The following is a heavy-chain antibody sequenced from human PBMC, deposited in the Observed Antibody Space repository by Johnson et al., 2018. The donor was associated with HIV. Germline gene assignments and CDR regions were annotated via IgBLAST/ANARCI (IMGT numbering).Heavy chain of an antibody. CDR1: GFTFDDYA. Sequence: VQLVESGGGLVQPGRSLRLSCVASGFTFDDYAMHWVRQAPGKGLEWVSGIRWNSGSIDYADSVKGRFPISRDNSKNTLYLQMNSLRAEDTALYYCARATYYYDSSGYLGDAFDIWGQGTMVTVSS. J-gene: IGHJ3*02. CDR3: ARATYYYDSSGYLGDAFDI. D-gene: IGHD3-22*01. CDR2: IRWNSGSI. V-gene: IGHV3-9*01.